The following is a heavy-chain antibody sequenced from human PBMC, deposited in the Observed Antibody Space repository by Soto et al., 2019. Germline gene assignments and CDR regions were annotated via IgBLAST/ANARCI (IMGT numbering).Heavy chain of an antibody. CDR3: ARGYCSGGSCYSFAPYYGMDV. CDR2: IIPIFGTA. V-gene: IGHV1-69*13. Sequence: SVKVSCKASGGTFSSYAISWVRQAPGQGLEWMGGIIPIFGTANYAQKFQGRVTITADEPTSTAYMELSSLRSEDTAVYYCARGYCSGGSCYSFAPYYGMDVWGQGTTVTVSS. D-gene: IGHD2-15*01. CDR1: GGTFSSYA. J-gene: IGHJ6*02.